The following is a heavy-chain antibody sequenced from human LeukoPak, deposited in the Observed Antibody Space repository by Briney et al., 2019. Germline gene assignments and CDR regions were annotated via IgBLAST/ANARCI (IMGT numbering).Heavy chain of an antibody. D-gene: IGHD1-14*01. CDR2: INPNSGGT. J-gene: IGHJ3*02. CDR3: AREEVSFDM. CDR1: GYTFTDYY. Sequence: ASVKVSCKASGYTFTDYYMDWVRQAPGQGLEWMGWINPNSGGTKYAQKFQGRVTMTRDTSISTAYMELSRLGSDDTAVYYCAREEVSFDMWGQGTMVTVSS. V-gene: IGHV1-2*02.